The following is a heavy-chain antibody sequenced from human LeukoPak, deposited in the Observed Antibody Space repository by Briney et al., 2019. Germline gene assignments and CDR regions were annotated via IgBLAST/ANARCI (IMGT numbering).Heavy chain of an antibody. J-gene: IGHJ4*02. V-gene: IGHV4-31*03. D-gene: IGHD3-10*01. CDR2: IYYSGST. Sequence: SETLSLTCTVSGGSISSGGSYWSWIRQHPGTGLEWLGYIYYSGSTYYNPSLKSRVTISVDTSKNQFSLKLSSVTAADTAVYYCATRPYYYGSGSYTFDYWGQGTLVTVSS. CDR3: ATRPYYYGSGSYTFDY. CDR1: GGSISSGGSY.